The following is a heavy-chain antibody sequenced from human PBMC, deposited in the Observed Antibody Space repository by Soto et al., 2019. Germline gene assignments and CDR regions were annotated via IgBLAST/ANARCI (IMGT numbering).Heavy chain of an antibody. V-gene: IGHV1-69*02. CDR3: ARTYCRDNSCPRDFDF. J-gene: IGHJ4*02. CDR1: GGTFTTYT. Sequence: QVQVVQSGAEVKKPESSVKVSCKPSGGTFTTYTVNWVRLAPGHGLEWMGRFIPILDMANYAPKFQDRVTITADRSTFTAYMELNSLTSDDTAVYYCARTYCRDNSCPRDFDFWGPGTRVTVSS. CDR2: FIPILDMA. D-gene: IGHD2-21*01.